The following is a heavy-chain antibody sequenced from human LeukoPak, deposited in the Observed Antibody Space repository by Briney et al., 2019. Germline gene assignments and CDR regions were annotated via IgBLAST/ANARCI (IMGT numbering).Heavy chain of an antibody. CDR2: IKQDGSEK. Sequence: GGSLRLSCAASGFSFSSFWMSWVRQAPGKGLEWVANIKQDGSEKYYVDSVKGRFTISRDNAKNSLYLQMNSLRAEDAAVYYCARDRGSVSWPYYYYYYLDVWGKGTTVTVSS. D-gene: IGHD6-13*01. J-gene: IGHJ6*03. CDR3: ARDRGSVSWPYYYYYYLDV. CDR1: GFSFSSFW. V-gene: IGHV3-7*01.